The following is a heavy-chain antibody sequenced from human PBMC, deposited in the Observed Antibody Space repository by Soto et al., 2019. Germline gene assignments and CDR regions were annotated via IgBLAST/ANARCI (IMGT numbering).Heavy chain of an antibody. Sequence: SETLSLTCTVSGGSISSSSYYWCWIRQPPGKGLEWIGSIYYSGSTYYNPPLKSRVTISVDTSKNQFSLKLSSVTAADTAVYYCASIEYSSWYQLFDYWGQGTLVPVS. CDR1: GGSISSSSYY. CDR3: ASIEYSSWYQLFDY. J-gene: IGHJ4*02. V-gene: IGHV4-39*01. D-gene: IGHD6-6*01. CDR2: IYYSGST.